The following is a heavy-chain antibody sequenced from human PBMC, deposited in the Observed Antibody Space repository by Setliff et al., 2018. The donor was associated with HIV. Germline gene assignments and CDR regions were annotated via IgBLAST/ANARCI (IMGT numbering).Heavy chain of an antibody. Sequence: GGSLRLSCAASGFTFSVYSLTWVRQAPGKGLEWVSSINTDGSSTHYADSVKGRFTISRDNAKNTLYLQMNSLRAEDTAVYYCTRGTSDFPGVDYWGQGTLVTVSS. CDR2: INTDGSST. V-gene: IGHV3-74*01. J-gene: IGHJ4*02. D-gene: IGHD2-2*01. CDR3: TRGTSDFPGVDY. CDR1: GFTFSVYS.